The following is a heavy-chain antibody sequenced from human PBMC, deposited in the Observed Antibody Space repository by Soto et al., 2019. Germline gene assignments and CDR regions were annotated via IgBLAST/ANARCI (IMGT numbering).Heavy chain of an antibody. J-gene: IGHJ4*02. Sequence: ESLTISCKGSGYNFTNYWIGWVRQIPGKGLEWMGIIYPGDSETKYNPSFQGQVTISADKSISTAYLQWSSLKASDTAIYYCARRTGLVRYRPYYFDYWGQGTQVTVSS. V-gene: IGHV5-51*01. CDR2: IYPGDSET. CDR1: GYNFTNYW. CDR3: ARRTGLVRYRPYYFDY. D-gene: IGHD3-9*01.